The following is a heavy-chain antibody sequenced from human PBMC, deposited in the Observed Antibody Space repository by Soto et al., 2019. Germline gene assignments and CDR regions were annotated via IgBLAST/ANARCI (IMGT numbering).Heavy chain of an antibody. J-gene: IGHJ4*02. D-gene: IGHD2-8*01. CDR2: ISSSGSTI. V-gene: IGHV3-48*03. Sequence: LRLSCAASGFTFSPYEMSWVRQAPGKGLEWISYISSSGSTIHYADSVKGRFSISRDNAKKSLFLQMYSLRAEDTAGYYCVREAPCSNGVCQFDYWGRGTLVAVSS. CDR1: GFTFSPYE. CDR3: VREAPCSNGVCQFDY.